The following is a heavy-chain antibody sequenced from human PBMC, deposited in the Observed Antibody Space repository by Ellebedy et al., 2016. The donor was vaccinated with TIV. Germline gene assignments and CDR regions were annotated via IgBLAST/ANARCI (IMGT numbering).Heavy chain of an antibody. V-gene: IGHV1-8*01. J-gene: IGHJ4*02. CDR1: GYTFTSYD. CDR3: ARHLGRRYCSGGSCHYYFDY. D-gene: IGHD2-15*01. CDR2: MNPNSGNT. Sequence: AASVKVSCKASGYTFTSYDINWARQATGQGLEWMGWMNPNSGNTGYAQKFQGRVTMTRNTSISTAYMELSSLRSEDTAVYYCARHLGRRYCSGGSCHYYFDYWGQGTLVTVSS.